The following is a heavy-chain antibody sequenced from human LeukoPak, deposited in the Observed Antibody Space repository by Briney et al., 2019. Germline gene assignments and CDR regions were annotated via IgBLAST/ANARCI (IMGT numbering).Heavy chain of an antibody. J-gene: IGHJ4*02. CDR2: ISSSADST. Sequence: GGSLRLSCEASGFTFSSYAMSWVRQAPGKGLAWVSVISSSADSTYYADSVKGRFTISRDNSKNTLFLQMNSLRAEDTAVYCCAKPLEKYTYGGNFDYWGQGILVTVSS. V-gene: IGHV3-23*01. CDR3: AKPLEKYTYGGNFDY. D-gene: IGHD4-23*01. CDR1: GFTFSSYA.